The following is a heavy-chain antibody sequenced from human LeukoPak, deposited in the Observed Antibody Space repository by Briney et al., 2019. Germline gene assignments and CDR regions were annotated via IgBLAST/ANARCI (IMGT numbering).Heavy chain of an antibody. CDR2: IYYSGST. Sequence: SETLSLTCTVSGGSISSYYWSWIRQPPGKGLEWIGYIYYSGSTNYNPSLKSRVTISVDTSKNQFSLKLSSVTAADTAVYYCARDNHCSGGSCYSFDYWGQGTLVTVSS. CDR1: GGSISSYY. J-gene: IGHJ4*02. D-gene: IGHD2-15*01. V-gene: IGHV4-59*01. CDR3: ARDNHCSGGSCYSFDY.